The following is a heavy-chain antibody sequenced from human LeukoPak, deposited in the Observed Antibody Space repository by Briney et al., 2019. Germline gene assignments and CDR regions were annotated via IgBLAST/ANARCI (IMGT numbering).Heavy chain of an antibody. J-gene: IGHJ5*02. Sequence: ASVKVSCKASGYTFTSYGISWVRQAPGQGLEWMGWISAYNGNTNYAQKLQGRVTMTTDTSTSTAYMELRSLRSDDTAVYYCATGRRGIAAAGIYDWFDPWGQGTLVTVSS. CDR3: ATGRRGIAAAGIYDWFDP. CDR1: GYTFTSYG. V-gene: IGHV1-18*01. D-gene: IGHD6-13*01. CDR2: ISAYNGNT.